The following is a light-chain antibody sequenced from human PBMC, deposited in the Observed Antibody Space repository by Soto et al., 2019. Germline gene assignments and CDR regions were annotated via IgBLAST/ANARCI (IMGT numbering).Light chain of an antibody. Sequence: QSVLTQPASVSGSPGQSITISCSGTSSDVGAHDFVSWYQHHPDKAPKVIIFEVTKRPSGVSDRFSGSKTGNTASLTISGLQAEDEADYYCNSYTLSKTVIFGGGTKETVL. CDR3: NSYTLSKTVI. J-gene: IGLJ2*01. V-gene: IGLV2-14*01. CDR2: EVT. CDR1: SSDVGAHDF.